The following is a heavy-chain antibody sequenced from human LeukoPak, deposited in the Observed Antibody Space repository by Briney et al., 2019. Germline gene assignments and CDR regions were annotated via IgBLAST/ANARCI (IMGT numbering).Heavy chain of an antibody. Sequence: SETLSLTCAVYGGSFSGYYWSWIRQPPGKGLEWIGEINHSGSTNYNPSLKSRVTISVDTSKNQFSLKLSSVTAADTAVYYCARDGGDYSTKIDYWGQGTLVTVSS. D-gene: IGHD4-4*01. V-gene: IGHV4-34*01. CDR1: GGSFSGYY. J-gene: IGHJ4*02. CDR3: ARDGGDYSTKIDY. CDR2: INHSGST.